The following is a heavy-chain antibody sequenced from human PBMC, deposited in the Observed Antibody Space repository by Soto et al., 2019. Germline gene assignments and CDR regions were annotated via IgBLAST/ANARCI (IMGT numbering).Heavy chain of an antibody. D-gene: IGHD6-6*01. J-gene: IGHJ4*02. V-gene: IGHV2-5*02. CDR3: ARSQYSISYFDY. Sequence: PTLVNPTQTLTLTCTFSGFSLSTDDVGVGWIRQPPGKALDWLAVIYWDDDKRYSPSLKSRLTITKDTSKNQVLLTMTNMDPVDTATYFCARSQYSISYFDYWGQGALVTVSS. CDR2: IYWDDDK. CDR1: GFSLSTDDVG.